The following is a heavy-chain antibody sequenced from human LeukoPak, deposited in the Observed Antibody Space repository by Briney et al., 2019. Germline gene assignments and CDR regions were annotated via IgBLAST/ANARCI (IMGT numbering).Heavy chain of an antibody. CDR3: ARDPPHGMDV. Sequence: PGGSLRLYCAASGFTFSNYNFNWVRQAPGKGLEWVSYISSTSSTIYYADSMKGRFTISRDNAKNSLYLQMNSLRAEDTAVYYCARDPPHGMDVWGQGTTVTVSS. CDR1: GFTFSNYN. CDR2: ISSTSSTI. V-gene: IGHV3-48*01. J-gene: IGHJ6*02.